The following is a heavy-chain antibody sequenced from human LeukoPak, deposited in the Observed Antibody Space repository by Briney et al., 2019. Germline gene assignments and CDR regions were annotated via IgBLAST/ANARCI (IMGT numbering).Heavy chain of an antibody. CDR1: GFSISTNY. D-gene: IGHD1-26*01. Sequence: PGGSLRLSCAVSGFSISTNYMSWVRQAPGKGLEWLCIVYSGGTTSYADSVKGRFTISRDNSKNTLYLQMNSLRAEDTAVYYCAKDSYSGTYYDYWGQGTLVTVSS. V-gene: IGHV3-53*01. CDR2: VYSGGTT. J-gene: IGHJ4*02. CDR3: AKDSYSGTYYDY.